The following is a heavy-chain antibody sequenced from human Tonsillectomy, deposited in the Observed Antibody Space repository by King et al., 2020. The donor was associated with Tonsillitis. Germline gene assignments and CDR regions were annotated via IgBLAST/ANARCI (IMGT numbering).Heavy chain of an antibody. D-gene: IGHD3-16*02. Sequence: TLKESGPTLVKPTQTLTLTCTFSGFSLSTSGVGVGWIRQPPGKALEWLALIYWNDDKRYSPSLKSRLTITKDTSKNQVVLTMTNMDPVDTATYYCAHTWRSPIMITFGGVIDSYFDYWGQGTLVTVSS. J-gene: IGHJ4*02. CDR3: AHTWRSPIMITFGGVIDSYFDY. CDR1: GFSLSTSGVG. V-gene: IGHV2-5*01. CDR2: IYWNDDK.